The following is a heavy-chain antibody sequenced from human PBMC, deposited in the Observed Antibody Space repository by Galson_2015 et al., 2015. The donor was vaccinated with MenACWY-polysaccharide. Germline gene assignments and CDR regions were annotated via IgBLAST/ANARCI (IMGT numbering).Heavy chain of an antibody. V-gene: IGHV3-33*01. CDR2: IWDDGSRK. CDR1: RFTFSDYG. D-gene: IGHD3-10*01. Sequence: SLRLSCAATRFTFSDYGMHWVRQAPGKGLEWVAFIWDDGSRKYYADSVKGRFAISRDNSDNTLYLQMNNLRVADTAVYYCARVGRDHSGSYFHVGFDPWGQGTLVTVSS. J-gene: IGHJ5*02. CDR3: ARVGRDHSGSYFHVGFDP.